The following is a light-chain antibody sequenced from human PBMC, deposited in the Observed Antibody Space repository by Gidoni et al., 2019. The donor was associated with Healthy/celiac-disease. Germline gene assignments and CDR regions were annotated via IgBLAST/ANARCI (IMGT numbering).Light chain of an antibody. CDR1: QSVSSY. V-gene: IGKV3-11*01. Sequence: EIVLTQPPATLSFSPGERATLSCRASQSVSSYLAWYQQKPGQAPRLLIYDASNRATGIPARFSGSGSGTDFTLTISSLEPEDFAVYYCQQRSNWPPITFGQGTRLEIK. CDR2: DAS. CDR3: QQRSNWPPIT. J-gene: IGKJ5*01.